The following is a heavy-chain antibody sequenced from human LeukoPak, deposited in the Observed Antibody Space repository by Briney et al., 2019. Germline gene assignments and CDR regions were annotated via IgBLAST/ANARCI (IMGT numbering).Heavy chain of an antibody. V-gene: IGHV4-59*01. CDR3: ARIPGYSYGNDAFDI. Sequence: SETLSLTCTVSGGSISSYYWSWIRQPPGKGLEWIGYIYYSGSTNYNPSLKSRVTISVDTSKNQFSLKLSSVTAADTAVYYCARIPGYSYGNDAFDIWGQGTMVTVSS. CDR1: GGSISSYY. D-gene: IGHD5-18*01. J-gene: IGHJ3*02. CDR2: IYYSGST.